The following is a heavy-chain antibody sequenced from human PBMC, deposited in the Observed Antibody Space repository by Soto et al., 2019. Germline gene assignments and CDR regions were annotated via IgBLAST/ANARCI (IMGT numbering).Heavy chain of an antibody. Sequence: SVKVSCKASGGTFSSYAISWVRQAPGQGLEWMGGIIPIFGTANYAQKFQGRVTITADESTSTAYMELSSLRSEDTAVYYCARVPAEPYYYYGMDVWGQGTTVTVSS. V-gene: IGHV1-69*13. J-gene: IGHJ6*02. D-gene: IGHD1-1*01. CDR3: ARVPAEPYYYYGMDV. CDR1: GGTFSSYA. CDR2: IIPIFGTA.